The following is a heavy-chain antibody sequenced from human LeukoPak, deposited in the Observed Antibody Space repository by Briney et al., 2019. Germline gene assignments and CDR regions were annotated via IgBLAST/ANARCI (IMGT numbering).Heavy chain of an antibody. J-gene: IGHJ6*02. V-gene: IGHV3-30-3*01. CDR1: GFTFSSYA. Sequence: GRPLRLSCAASGFTFSSYAMHWVRQAPGKGLEWVAVISYDGSNKYYADSVKGRFTISRDNSKNTLYLQMNSLRAEDTAVYYCARELNSNSIVVVPAATNYYYYGMDVWGQGTTVTVSS. CDR2: ISYDGSNK. CDR3: ARELNSNSIVVVPAATNYYYYGMDV. D-gene: IGHD2-2*01.